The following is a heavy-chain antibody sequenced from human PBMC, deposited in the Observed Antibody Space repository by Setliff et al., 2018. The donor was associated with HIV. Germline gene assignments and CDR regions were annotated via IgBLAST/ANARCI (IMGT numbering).Heavy chain of an antibody. CDR1: GFSFSSYS. Sequence: PGGSLRLSCAASGFSFSSYSMNWVRQAPGKGLEWVSSTSSSGDYIYTADSLKGRFTISRDNAKNLLYLQMNSLRVEDTAVYYCARDLAEMDFFDSWGQGTLVTVSS. CDR2: TSSSGDYI. V-gene: IGHV3-21*06. CDR3: ARDLAEMDFFDS. J-gene: IGHJ4*02.